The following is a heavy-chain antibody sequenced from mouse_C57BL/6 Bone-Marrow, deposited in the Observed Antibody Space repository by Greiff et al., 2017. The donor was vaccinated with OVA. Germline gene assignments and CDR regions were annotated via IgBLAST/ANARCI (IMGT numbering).Heavy chain of an antibody. V-gene: IGHV3-8*01. CDR3: ARRRAYYSNYEGYFDV. Sequence: EVQRVESGPGLAKPSQTLSLTCSVTGYSITSDYWNWIRKFPGNKLEYMGYISYSGSTYYNPSPKSRISITRDTSKNQYYLQLNSVTTEDTATYYCARRRAYYSNYEGYFDVWGTGTTVTVSS. D-gene: IGHD2-5*01. CDR2: ISYSGST. CDR1: GYSITSDY. J-gene: IGHJ1*03.